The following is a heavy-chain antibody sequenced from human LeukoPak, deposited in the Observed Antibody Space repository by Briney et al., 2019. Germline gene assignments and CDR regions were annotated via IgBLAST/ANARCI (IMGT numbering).Heavy chain of an antibody. Sequence: GGSLRLSCAASGFTFSSYGMHWVRQAPGKGLEWVAFIRYDGSNKYYADSVKGRFTISRDNSKNTLYLQMNSLRAGDTAVYYCAKGGPYSSGPLTNFDYWGQGTLVTVSS. J-gene: IGHJ4*02. CDR3: AKGGPYSSGPLTNFDY. D-gene: IGHD6-19*01. CDR2: IRYDGSNK. CDR1: GFTFSSYG. V-gene: IGHV3-30*02.